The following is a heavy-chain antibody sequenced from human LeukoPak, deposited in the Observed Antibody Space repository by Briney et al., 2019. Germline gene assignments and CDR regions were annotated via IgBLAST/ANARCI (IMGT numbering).Heavy chain of an antibody. CDR1: GFSLSTVAVG. CDR2: IYWNNDN. Sequence: SGPTLVNLPQTLTLTCTFSGFSLSTVAVGVGWIRQSPGMALEWLALIYWNNDNRYSPSLKNRLTITKDTSKNQVVLTMTMMSPVDTATYYCAHYGDYRFLYYFDYWGQGTLVTVSS. J-gene: IGHJ4*02. V-gene: IGHV2-5*01. CDR3: AHYGDYRFLYYFDY. D-gene: IGHD4-17*01.